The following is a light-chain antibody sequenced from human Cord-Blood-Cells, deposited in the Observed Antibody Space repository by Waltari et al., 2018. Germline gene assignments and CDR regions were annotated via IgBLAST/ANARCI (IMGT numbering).Light chain of an antibody. CDR1: QSISCN. V-gene: IGKV1-39*01. Sequence: IQLTQSPSSLSASVVYPVPIPCRASQSISCNLNWYQQKQGKAPKLLIYAAASLQSGVPSRFSGSGSGTDFTLTISSLQPEDFATYYCQQSYSTPSFTFGPGTKVDIK. CDR3: QQSYSTPSFT. J-gene: IGKJ3*01. CDR2: AAA.